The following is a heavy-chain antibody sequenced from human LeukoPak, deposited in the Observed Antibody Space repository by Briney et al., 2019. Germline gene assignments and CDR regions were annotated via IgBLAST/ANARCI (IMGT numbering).Heavy chain of an antibody. J-gene: IGHJ6*02. V-gene: IGHV4-30-2*01. CDR1: GGSISSSGYS. CDR3: ARDQYYYDSSGYYGMDV. CDR2: IYHNGNT. Sequence: SQTLSLTCAVSGGSISSSGYSWSWIRQPPGKGLEWIGYIYHNGNTYYSPSLKSRVTISVDRSKNQLSLKLSSVTAADTAVYYCARDQYYYDSSGYYGMDVWGQGTTVTVSS. D-gene: IGHD3-22*01.